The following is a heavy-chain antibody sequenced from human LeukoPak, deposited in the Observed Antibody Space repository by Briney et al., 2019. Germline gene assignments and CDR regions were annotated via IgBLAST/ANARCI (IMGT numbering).Heavy chain of an antibody. J-gene: IGHJ4*02. CDR3: VNAQYYDILSPFDD. Sequence: GGSLRLSCSASGFTFSSYGMHWVRQAPGKGLEYLSAISVNGGSTYYADSVKGRFTSSRDNSKNPLYLQMSSLTAEDTAVYYCVNAQYYDILSPFDDWGQGTLVTVSS. CDR1: GFTFSSYG. V-gene: IGHV3-64D*06. D-gene: IGHD3-9*01. CDR2: ISVNGGST.